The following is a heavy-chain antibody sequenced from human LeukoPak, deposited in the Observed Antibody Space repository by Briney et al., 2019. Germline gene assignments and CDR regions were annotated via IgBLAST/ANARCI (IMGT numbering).Heavy chain of an antibody. Sequence: GGSLRLSCAASGFTVSSDYMNWVRQAPGKGLEWVSLIYSGSSTNYADSVKGRFTISRDNSKNTLYLQMNSLRAEDTAVYYCARGPRPGSSGYPNLDYWGRGTLVTVSS. CDR2: IYSGSST. CDR3: ARGPRPGSSGYPNLDY. J-gene: IGHJ4*02. V-gene: IGHV3-53*01. CDR1: GFTVSSDY. D-gene: IGHD3-22*01.